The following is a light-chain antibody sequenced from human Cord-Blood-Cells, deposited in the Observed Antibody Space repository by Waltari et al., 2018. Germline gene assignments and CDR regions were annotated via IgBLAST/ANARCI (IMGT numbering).Light chain of an antibody. CDR1: QSVSSSY. CDR2: GAS. Sequence: IVLTQSPGTPSLSPGDRATLSCRASQSVSSSYLAWYQQKPGQAPRLLIYGASSRATGIPDRFSGSGSGTDFTLTISRLEPEDFAVYYCQQYGSSPLTFGGGTKVEIK. CDR3: QQYGSSPLT. V-gene: IGKV3-20*01. J-gene: IGKJ4*01.